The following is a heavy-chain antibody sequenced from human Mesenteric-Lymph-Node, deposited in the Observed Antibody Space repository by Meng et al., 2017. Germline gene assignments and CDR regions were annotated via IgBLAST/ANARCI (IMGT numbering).Heavy chain of an antibody. CDR3: ARTFSSGWSLFQH. Sequence: QGQPQESGPGLVKPSGTLSLTCAVSGGSISSIHWWSWVRQPPGKGLEWIGEIYHSGSSNYNPSLKSRVTISADKSKNHFSLKLSSVTAADTAVYYCARTFSSGWSLFQHWGQGTLVTVSS. CDR2: IYHSGSS. CDR1: GGSISSIHW. J-gene: IGHJ1*01. D-gene: IGHD6-19*01. V-gene: IGHV4-4*02.